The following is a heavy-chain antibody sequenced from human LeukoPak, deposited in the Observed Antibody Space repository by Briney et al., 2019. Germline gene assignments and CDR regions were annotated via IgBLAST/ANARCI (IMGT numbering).Heavy chain of an antibody. CDR3: AKGGKWDVTPFDY. V-gene: IGHV3-23*01. CDR1: GFTFSSSA. J-gene: IGHJ4*02. D-gene: IGHD1-26*01. CDR2: ISNNGGYA. Sequence: GGSLRLSCAASGFTFSSSAMSWVRQAPGKGLEWVSAISNNGGYAYYADSVQGRFTISRDNSKNTLYLQVNSLRAEDTAVYYCAKGGKWDVTPFDYWGQGTLVTVSS.